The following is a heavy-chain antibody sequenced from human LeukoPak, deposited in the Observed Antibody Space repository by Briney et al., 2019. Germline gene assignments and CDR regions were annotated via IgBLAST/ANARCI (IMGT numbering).Heavy chain of an antibody. Sequence: ASVKVSCKASGYTFTSYYTHWVRQAPGQGLEWMGIINPSGGSTSYAQKFQGRVTMTRDTSTSTVYMELSSLRSEDTAVYYCARDKAAVARTRITWFDPWGQGTLVTVSS. CDR2: INPSGGST. CDR1: GYTFTSYY. CDR3: ARDKAAVARTRITWFDP. V-gene: IGHV1-46*01. J-gene: IGHJ5*02. D-gene: IGHD6-19*01.